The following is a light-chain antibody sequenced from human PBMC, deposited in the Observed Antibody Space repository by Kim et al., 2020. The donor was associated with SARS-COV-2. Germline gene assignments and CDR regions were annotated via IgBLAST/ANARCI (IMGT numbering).Light chain of an antibody. CDR1: SQDVGGYNY. CDR2: DVS. Sequence: PGQAITSPCTGTSQDVGGYNYVSWYQQHPGKAPKLIIYDVSNRPSGVSNRFSGAKSGNTASLTISGLQAEDVADYYCSSYTNGEVLFWGGTQLTVL. CDR3: SSYTNGEVL. V-gene: IGLV2-14*03. J-gene: IGLJ2*01.